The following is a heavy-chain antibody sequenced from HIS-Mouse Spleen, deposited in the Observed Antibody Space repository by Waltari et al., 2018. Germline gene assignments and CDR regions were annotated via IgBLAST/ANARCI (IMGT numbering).Heavy chain of an antibody. Sequence: EVQLVESGGGLVQPGGSLRLSCAASGFTFSSYWMSWVRQAPGKGLEGVANIKQDGSGKYSVDSVKGRFTISRDNAKNSLYLQMNSLRAEDTAVYYCARHNWNYDYWGQGTLVTVSS. CDR1: GFTFSSYW. CDR2: IKQDGSGK. J-gene: IGHJ4*02. CDR3: ARHNWNYDY. V-gene: IGHV3-7*01. D-gene: IGHD1-7*01.